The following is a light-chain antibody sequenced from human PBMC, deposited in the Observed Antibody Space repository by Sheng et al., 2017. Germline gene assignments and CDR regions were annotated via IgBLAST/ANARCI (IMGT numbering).Light chain of an antibody. CDR3: QQSYSPPRT. CDR2: GAS. CDR1: QRISNY. V-gene: IGKV1-39*01. J-gene: IGKJ3*01. Sequence: DIAMTQSPSSLSASVGDRVTISCRAGQRISNYLNWYQHKPGXAPRLLIYGASTLQTGVPHQITGSGXGTDFTLTITGLQPEDFATYFCQQSYSPPRTFGPGTKLVVK.